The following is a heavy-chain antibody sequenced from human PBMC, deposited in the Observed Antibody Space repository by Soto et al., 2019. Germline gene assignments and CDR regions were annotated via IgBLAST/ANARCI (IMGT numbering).Heavy chain of an antibody. CDR2: IYYSGST. D-gene: IGHD3-16*02. CDR1: GGSISSSSYY. CDR3: ARPHRLIWGSYLGRDAFDI. Sequence: QLQLQESGPGLVKPSETLSLTCTVSGGSISSSSYYWGWIRQPPGKGLEWIGSIYYSGSTYYNPSLKSRVTISVDTSKNQFSLKLSSVTAADTAVYYCARPHRLIWGSYLGRDAFDIWGQGTMVTVSS. V-gene: IGHV4-39*01. J-gene: IGHJ3*02.